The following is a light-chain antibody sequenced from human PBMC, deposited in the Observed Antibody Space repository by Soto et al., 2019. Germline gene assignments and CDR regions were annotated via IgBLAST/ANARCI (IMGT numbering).Light chain of an antibody. Sequence: DIQMTQSPSTLSASVGDRVTITCRASQSISSWLAWYQQKPGKAPKLLIYDASSLESGVPSRFSGSGSGTEFTLTISSLQPDDFATYYCQQYNSYSQYTFGQVTKLEIK. CDR2: DAS. CDR1: QSISSW. V-gene: IGKV1-5*01. J-gene: IGKJ2*01. CDR3: QQYNSYSQYT.